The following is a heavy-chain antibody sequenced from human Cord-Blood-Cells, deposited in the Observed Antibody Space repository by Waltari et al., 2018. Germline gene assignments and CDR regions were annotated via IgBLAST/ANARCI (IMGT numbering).Heavy chain of an antibody. J-gene: IGHJ3*02. V-gene: IGHV3-21*01. Sequence: EVQLVESGGGLVKPGGSLRLSCAASGFTFSSYSMNWVRQAPGKGLEWVSSISSSSSYIYYADSGKGRFTISRDNAKNSLYLQMNSLRAEDTAVYYCARDQGIPDPDAFDIWGQGTMVTVSS. CDR1: GFTFSSYS. CDR3: ARDQGIPDPDAFDI. CDR2: ISSSSSYI.